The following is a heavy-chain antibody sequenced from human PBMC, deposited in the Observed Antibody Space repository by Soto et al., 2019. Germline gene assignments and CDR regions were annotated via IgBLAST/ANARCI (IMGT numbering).Heavy chain of an antibody. CDR2: IYYSGST. Sequence: QVQLQESGPGLVKPSETLSLTCTVSGGSISSYYWSWIRQPPGKGLEWIGYIYYSGSTNYNPSLKSRVTISVDTSKNQFSLKLSSVTAADTAVYYCARLYYGDYVDKITGQPLYAFDIWGQGTMVTVSS. J-gene: IGHJ3*02. CDR1: GGSISSYY. CDR3: ARLYYGDYVDKITGQPLYAFDI. V-gene: IGHV4-59*01. D-gene: IGHD4-17*01.